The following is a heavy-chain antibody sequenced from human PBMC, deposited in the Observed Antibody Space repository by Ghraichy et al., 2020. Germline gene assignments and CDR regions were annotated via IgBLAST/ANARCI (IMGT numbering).Heavy chain of an antibody. Sequence: ASVKVSCKASGYTFKSYSISWVRQAPGQGLEWMGWVTAYNGDTNYAQKFQDRVTMTTETSTNTAYMELRSLRYDDSAIYYCVRDPYSGYEFRDYWGQGTLVTVSS. CDR1: GYTFKSYS. J-gene: IGHJ4*02. CDR3: VRDPYSGYEFRDY. D-gene: IGHD5-12*01. V-gene: IGHV1-18*04. CDR2: VTAYNGDT.